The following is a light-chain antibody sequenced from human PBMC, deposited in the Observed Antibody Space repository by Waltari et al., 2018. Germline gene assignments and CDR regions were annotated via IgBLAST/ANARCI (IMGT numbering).Light chain of an antibody. CDR2: DVN. V-gene: IGLV2-14*03. CDR1: KSNIGGYKF. CDR3: TSFTSTTSYVV. J-gene: IGLJ2*01. Sequence: QSALTQPASVSGSPGKSIPISCPGTKSNIGGYKFVSWYQQHPGKAPRLMIYDVNKRPSGVSNRFSGSKSGNTASLTISGLQADDEADYYCTSFTSTTSYVVFGGGTNLTV.